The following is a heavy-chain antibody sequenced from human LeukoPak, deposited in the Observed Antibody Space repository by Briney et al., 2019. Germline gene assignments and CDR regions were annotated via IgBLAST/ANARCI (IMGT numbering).Heavy chain of an antibody. CDR2: INQDGSDK. Sequence: AGGSLRLSCAASVFTFSSFWMSWVRHAPGKGLECVANINQDGSDKNCVDSLKSRYTISRDNAKNSLYLQMNSLRAEDTAVYYCANFTRSSGDCLGGKGMVVTVSS. CDR1: VFTFSSFW. D-gene: IGHD2-21*01. J-gene: IGHJ4*02. V-gene: IGHV3-7*01. CDR3: ANFTRSSGDCL.